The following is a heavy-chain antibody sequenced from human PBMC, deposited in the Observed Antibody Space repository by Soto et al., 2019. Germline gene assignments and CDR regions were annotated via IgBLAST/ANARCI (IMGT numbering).Heavy chain of an antibody. V-gene: IGHV3-13*05. Sequence: EVQLVESGGGVVQPGEALRLSCAASGFTFSAYDMHWVRQTTGKSLEWVSAIGAADDPYYLGSVKGRFTISRENAKNSLYLQMHSLRAEDTAVYYCARAFSGRLPRRTDYYFALDVCGQGTTVTVSS. CDR3: ARAFSGRLPRRTDYYFALDV. D-gene: IGHD1-1*01. J-gene: IGHJ6*02. CDR2: IGAADDP. CDR1: GFTFSAYD.